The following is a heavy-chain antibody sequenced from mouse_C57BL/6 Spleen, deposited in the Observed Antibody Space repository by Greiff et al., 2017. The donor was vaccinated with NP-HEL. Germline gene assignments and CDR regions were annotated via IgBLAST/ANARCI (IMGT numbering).Heavy chain of an antibody. J-gene: IGHJ1*03. Sequence: QVQLQQPGAELVRPGSSVKLSCKASGYTFTSYWMHWVKQRPIQGLEWIGNIDPSDSETHYNQKFKDKATLTVDKSSSTAYMQLSSLTSEDSAVYYCASGIYYGYDNWYFDVWGTGTTVTVSS. CDR1: GYTFTSYW. CDR2: IDPSDSET. D-gene: IGHD2-2*01. V-gene: IGHV1-52*01. CDR3: ASGIYYGYDNWYFDV.